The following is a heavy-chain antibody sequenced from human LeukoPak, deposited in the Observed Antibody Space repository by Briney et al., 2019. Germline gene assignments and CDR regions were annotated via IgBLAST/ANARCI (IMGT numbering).Heavy chain of an antibody. CDR2: IKQDGSEK. CDR3: ACRGHYYDSSGYSGKRDY. J-gene: IGHJ4*02. V-gene: IGHV3-7*01. Sequence: PSETLSLTCAVYGGSFSGYYWSWVRQAPGKGLEWVANIKQDGSEKYYVDSVKGRFTISRDNAKNSLYLQMNSLRAEDTAVYYCACRGHYYDSSGYSGKRDYWGQGTLVTVSS. D-gene: IGHD3-22*01. CDR1: GGSFSGYY.